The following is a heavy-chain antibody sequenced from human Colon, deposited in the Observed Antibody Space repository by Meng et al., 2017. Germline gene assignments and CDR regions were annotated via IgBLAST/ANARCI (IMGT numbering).Heavy chain of an antibody. D-gene: IGHD6-19*01. J-gene: IGHJ4*02. V-gene: IGHV3-11*01. CDR2: MSSSGSTV. Sequence: GGSLRLSCAASGFTFSDYYMSWFRQAPGKGLEWVSYMSSSGSTVSSADSVKGRFTISRDNANNSLYLQMNSLRAEDTAVYYCARDLSGIAVAGADYWGQGALVTVSS. CDR3: ARDLSGIAVAGADY. CDR1: GFTFSDYY.